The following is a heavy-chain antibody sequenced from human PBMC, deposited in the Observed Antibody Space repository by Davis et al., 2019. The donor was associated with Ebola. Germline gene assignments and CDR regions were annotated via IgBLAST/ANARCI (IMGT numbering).Heavy chain of an antibody. CDR3: ARGTTREYSGYAGY. Sequence: GESLKISCAASGFTFSSYWMSWVRQAPGKGLEWVANIKQDGSEKYYVDSVKGRFTISRDNAKNSLYLQMDSLRAEDTAVYYCARGTTREYSGYAGYWGQGTLVTVS. D-gene: IGHD5-12*01. CDR2: IKQDGSEK. J-gene: IGHJ4*02. V-gene: IGHV3-7*01. CDR1: GFTFSSYW.